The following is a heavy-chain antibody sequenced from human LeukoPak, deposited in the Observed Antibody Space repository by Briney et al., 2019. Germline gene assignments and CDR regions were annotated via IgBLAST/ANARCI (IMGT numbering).Heavy chain of an antibody. V-gene: IGHV3-23*01. Sequence: GGSLRLSCAASGFTFSSYAMSWVRQAPGKGLEWVSAISGNGAVTFYTDSVRGRFTISRDNSKSTLYLQMNSLGAEDTAVYYCAKDRYSGLNTIDYWGQGTLVTVSS. CDR3: AKDRYSGLNTIDY. J-gene: IGHJ4*02. CDR1: GFTFSSYA. CDR2: ISGNGAVT. D-gene: IGHD6-13*01.